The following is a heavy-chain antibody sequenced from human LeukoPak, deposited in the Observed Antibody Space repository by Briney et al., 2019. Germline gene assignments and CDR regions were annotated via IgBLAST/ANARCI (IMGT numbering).Heavy chain of an antibody. CDR3: ARPSRSQGDI. CDR2: IYYSGST. CDR1: GFTFSSYA. Sequence: PGGSLRLSCAASGFTFSSYAMSWVRQAPGKGLEWIGSIYYSGSTYYNPSLKSRVTISVDTSKNQFSLKLSSVTAADTAVYYCARPSRSQGDIWGQGTMVTVSS. V-gene: IGHV4-39*01. D-gene: IGHD2-15*01. J-gene: IGHJ3*02.